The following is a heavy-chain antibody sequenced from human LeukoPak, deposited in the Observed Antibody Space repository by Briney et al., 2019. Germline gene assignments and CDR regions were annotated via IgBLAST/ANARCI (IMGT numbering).Heavy chain of an antibody. CDR3: ATGIVRKKNYNWFDP. V-gene: IGHV1-46*01. J-gene: IGHJ5*02. D-gene: IGHD1-26*01. CDR1: GYTFTSYY. Sequence: GASVKVSCKASGYTFTSYYMHWVRQAPGQGLEWMGIINPSGGSTSYAQKFQGRVTMTEDTSTDTAYMELSSLRSEDTAVYYCATGIVRKKNYNWFDPWGQGTLVTVSS. CDR2: INPSGGST.